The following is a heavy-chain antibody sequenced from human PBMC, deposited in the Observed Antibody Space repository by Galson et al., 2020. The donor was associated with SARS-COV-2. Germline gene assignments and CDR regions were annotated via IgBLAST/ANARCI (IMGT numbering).Heavy chain of an antibody. V-gene: IGHV4-59*08. CDR2: IYYSGSGST. Sequence: ASETLSLTCTVSGGSISNCYWSWIRQPPGKGLEWIGYIYYSGSGSTNFNPSLESRVTMSVDTSKNQISLKLTSVTAADTAVYYCARHSDYFDDSGYYDWFDPWGQGTLVTVSS. J-gene: IGHJ5*02. CDR3: ARHSDYFDDSGYYDWFDP. CDR1: GGSISNCY. D-gene: IGHD3-22*01.